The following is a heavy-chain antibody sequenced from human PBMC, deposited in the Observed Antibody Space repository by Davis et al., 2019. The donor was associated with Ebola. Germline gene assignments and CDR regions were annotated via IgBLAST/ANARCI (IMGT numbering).Heavy chain of an antibody. J-gene: IGHJ6*02. D-gene: IGHD2-2*01. Sequence: GGSLRLSCAASGFTFSSYGMHWVRQAPGKGLEWVAVIWYDGSNKYYADSVKGRFTISRDNSKNTLYLQMNSLRAEDTAVYYCARDPGIVVVPAAIYYYYGMDVWGQGTTVTVSS. CDR2: IWYDGSNK. CDR1: GFTFSSYG. V-gene: IGHV3-33*01. CDR3: ARDPGIVVVPAAIYYYYGMDV.